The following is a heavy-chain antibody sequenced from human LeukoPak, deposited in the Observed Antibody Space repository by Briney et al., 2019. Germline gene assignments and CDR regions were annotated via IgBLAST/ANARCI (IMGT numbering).Heavy chain of an antibody. J-gene: IGHJ3*02. CDR3: ARVLNRYYYDRGAFDI. Sequence: GGSLRLSCAASGFTFNTYGMHWVRQAPGKGLEWVAFTRYDAINKYYADSVKGRFTISRDNSKNTLYLQMNSLRAEDTAVYYCARVLNRYYYDRGAFDIWGQGTMVTVSS. V-gene: IGHV3-30*02. D-gene: IGHD3-22*01. CDR1: GFTFNTYG. CDR2: TRYDAINK.